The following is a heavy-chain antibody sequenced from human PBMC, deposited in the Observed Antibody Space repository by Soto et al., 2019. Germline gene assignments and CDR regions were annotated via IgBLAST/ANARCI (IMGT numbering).Heavy chain of an antibody. V-gene: IGHV3-33*01. Sequence: QVQLVESGGGVVQPGRSLRLSCAASGFTFSSYGMHWVRQAPGKGLEWVAVIRYDGSNKYYADSVKGRFTISRDNSKNTXNXXMNSLRAEDTAVYYCARGWKATMVRGVIGGDWFDPWGQGTLVTVSS. CDR2: IRYDGSNK. J-gene: IGHJ5*02. D-gene: IGHD3-10*01. CDR3: ARGWKATMVRGVIGGDWFDP. CDR1: GFTFSSYG.